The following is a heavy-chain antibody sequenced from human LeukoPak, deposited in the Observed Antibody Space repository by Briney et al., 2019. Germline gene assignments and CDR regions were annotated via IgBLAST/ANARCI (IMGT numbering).Heavy chain of an antibody. CDR3: ARSYDYYDSSGMFDY. CDR2: IYPGDSDT. D-gene: IGHD3-22*01. Sequence: GESLKISCKGSGYSFTSYWIGWVLQMPGKGLEWMGIIYPGDSDTRYSPSFQGQVTISADKSISTAYLQWSSLRASDTAMYYCARSYDYYDSSGMFDYWGQGTLVTVSS. V-gene: IGHV5-51*01. J-gene: IGHJ4*02. CDR1: GYSFTSYW.